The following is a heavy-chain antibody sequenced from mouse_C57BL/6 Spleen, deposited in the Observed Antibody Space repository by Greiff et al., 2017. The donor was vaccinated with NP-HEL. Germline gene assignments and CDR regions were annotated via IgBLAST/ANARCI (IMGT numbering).Heavy chain of an antibody. D-gene: IGHD2-4*01. J-gene: IGHJ2*01. CDR3: ARRGYQYDYDDGYYFDY. CDR2: IDPNSGGT. V-gene: IGHV1-72*01. Sequence: QVHVKQSGAELVKPGASVKLSCKASGYTFTSYWMHWVKQRPGRGLEWIGRIDPNSGGTKYNEKFKSKATLTVDKPSSTAYMQLSILTSEDTAVYYCARRGYQYDYDDGYYFDYWGQGTTLTVSS. CDR1: GYTFTSYW.